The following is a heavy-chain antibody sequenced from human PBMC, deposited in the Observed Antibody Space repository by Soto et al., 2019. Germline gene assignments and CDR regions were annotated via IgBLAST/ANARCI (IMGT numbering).Heavy chain of an antibody. V-gene: IGHV3-73*02. Sequence: EVQLVESGGGLVQPGGSLKLSCAASGFTFSGSAMHWVRQASGKGLEWVGRIRSKANSYATAYAASVKGRFTISRDDSKNTAYLLMNSLKTEDTAVYYCTRLGYCSSTSCPREDYWDQGTLVTVSS. D-gene: IGHD2-2*01. CDR1: GFTFSGSA. CDR3: TRLGYCSSTSCPREDY. J-gene: IGHJ4*02. CDR2: IRSKANSYAT.